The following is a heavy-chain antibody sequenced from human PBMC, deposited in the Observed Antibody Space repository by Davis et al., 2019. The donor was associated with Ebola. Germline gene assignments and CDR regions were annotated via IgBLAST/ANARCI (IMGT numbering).Heavy chain of an antibody. CDR1: GGSIATHY. D-gene: IGHD3-16*02. CDR3: ARDWMITFGGVIVTTDAFDI. V-gene: IGHV4-34*01. Sequence: MPSETLSLTCTVSGGSIATHYWSWIRQPPGKGLEWIGEINHSGSTNYNPSLKSRVTISVDTSKNQFSLKLSSVTAADTAVYYCARDWMITFGGVIVTTDAFDIWGQGTMVTVSS. CDR2: INHSGST. J-gene: IGHJ3*02.